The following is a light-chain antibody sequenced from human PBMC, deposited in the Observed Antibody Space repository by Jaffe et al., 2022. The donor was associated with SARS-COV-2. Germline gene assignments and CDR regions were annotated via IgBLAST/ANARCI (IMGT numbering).Light chain of an antibody. CDR2: DAS. Sequence: DIQMTQSPSSLSASVGDRVTITCRASQSISSYLNWYQLKPGKAPKLLIYDASSLQSGVPSRFSGSGSGTDFTLTITSLQPEDFASYYCQQSYSSPPITFGQGTRLEIK. CDR3: QQSYSSPPIT. V-gene: IGKV1-39*01. CDR1: QSISSY. J-gene: IGKJ5*01.